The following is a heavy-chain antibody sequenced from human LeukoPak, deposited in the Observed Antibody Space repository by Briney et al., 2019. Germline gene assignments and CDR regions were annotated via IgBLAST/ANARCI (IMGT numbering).Heavy chain of an antibody. D-gene: IGHD5-12*01. J-gene: IGHJ2*01. CDR2: IYSGGST. CDR3: ARDLKWPYWYFDL. V-gene: IGHV3-53*01. CDR1: GFTVSSNY. Sequence: GGSLRLSCAASGFTVSSNYMSWVRQAPGKGLEWVSVIYSGGSTYYADSVKGRFTISRDNSKNTLYLQMNSLRAEDTAVYYCARDLKWPYWYFDLWGRGTLVTDSS.